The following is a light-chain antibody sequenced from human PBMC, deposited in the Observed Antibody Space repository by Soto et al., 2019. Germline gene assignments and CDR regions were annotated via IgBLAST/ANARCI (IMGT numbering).Light chain of an antibody. J-gene: IGKJ2*01. CDR3: QQRYSTPYT. V-gene: IGKV1-39*01. Sequence: DIQMTQSPSSLSASVGDRVTITCRASQSISSNLNWYQQKPGEAPKLLIYVASSLQSGVPSRFSGSESGTDYTLTISSLQPDDFATYYCQQRYSTPYTFGQGTKLEIK. CDR2: VAS. CDR1: QSISSN.